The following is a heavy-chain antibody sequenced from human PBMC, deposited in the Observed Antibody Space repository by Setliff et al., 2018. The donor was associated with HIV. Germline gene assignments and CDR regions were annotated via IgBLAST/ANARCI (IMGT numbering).Heavy chain of an antibody. CDR2: INHSGST. J-gene: IGHJ3*02. D-gene: IGHD2-15*01. CDR3: ARDPRAPRYCSGGSCYSQRRAFDI. Sequence: SSETLSLTCAVYGGSFSGYYWNWIRQPPGKGLEWIGEINHSGSTNYNPSLKSRVTISVGTSKNQFSLKLSSVTAADTAVYYCARDPRAPRYCSGGSCYSQRRAFDIWGQGTMVTVSS. V-gene: IGHV4-34*01. CDR1: GGSFSGYY.